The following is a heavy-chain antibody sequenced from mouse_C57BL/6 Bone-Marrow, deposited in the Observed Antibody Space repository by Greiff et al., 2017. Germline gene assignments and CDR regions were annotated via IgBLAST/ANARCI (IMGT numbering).Heavy chain of an antibody. CDR2: ISYDGSN. CDR3: ARDMVTTVARYFDV. Sequence: VQLQQSGPGLVKPSQSLSLTCSVTGYSITSGYYWNWIRQFPGNKLEWMGYISYDGSNNYNPSLKNRISITRDTSTNQFFLKLNSVTTEDTATYYCARDMVTTVARYFDVWGTGTTVTVSS. D-gene: IGHD2-2*01. J-gene: IGHJ1*03. V-gene: IGHV3-6*01. CDR1: GYSITSGYY.